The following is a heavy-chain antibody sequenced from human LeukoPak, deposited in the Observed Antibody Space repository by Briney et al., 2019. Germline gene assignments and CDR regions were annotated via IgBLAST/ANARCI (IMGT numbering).Heavy chain of an antibody. V-gene: IGHV4-59*08. D-gene: IGHD3-10*01. CDR2: IYYSGST. J-gene: IGHJ4*02. CDR3: ARAIWFGESHFDY. CDR1: GGSISSYY. Sequence: SETLSLTCTVSGGSISSYYWSWIRQPPGKGLEWIGYIYYSGSTNYNPSLKSRVTISVDTSKNQFSLKLSSVTAADTAVYYCARAIWFGESHFDYWGQGTLVTVSS.